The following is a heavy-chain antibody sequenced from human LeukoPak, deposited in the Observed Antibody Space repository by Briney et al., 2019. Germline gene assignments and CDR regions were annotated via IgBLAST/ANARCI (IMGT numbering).Heavy chain of an antibody. CDR2: IYYSGST. D-gene: IGHD6-6*01. J-gene: IGHJ4*02. CDR1: GGSISSSSYY. CDR3: ARQAARRGLD. Sequence: PSETLSLTCTVSGGSISSSSYYWGWIRQPPGKGLERIGSIYYSGSTYYNPSLKSRVTISVDTSKNQFSLKLSSVTAADTAVYYCARQAARRGLDWGQGTLVTVSS. V-gene: IGHV4-39*01.